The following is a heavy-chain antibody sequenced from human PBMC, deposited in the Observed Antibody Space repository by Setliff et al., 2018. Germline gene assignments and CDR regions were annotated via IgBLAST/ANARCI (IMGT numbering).Heavy chain of an antibody. CDR1: GGSISGGTYY. Sequence: PSETLSLTCTVSGGSISGGTYYWTWIRQPAGKGLEWIGHWYTSGITNYNPSLKSQVTISVDTSKNRFSLKLSSVTAADTAVFFCARGQNSYHPGSWGPLYDHWGQGTQVTVSS. D-gene: IGHD3-10*01. J-gene: IGHJ4*02. V-gene: IGHV4-61*09. CDR3: ARGQNSYHPGSWGPLYDH. CDR2: WYTSGIT.